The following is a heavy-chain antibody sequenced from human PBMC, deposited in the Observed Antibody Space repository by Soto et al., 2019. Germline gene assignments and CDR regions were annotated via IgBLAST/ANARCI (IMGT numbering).Heavy chain of an antibody. Sequence: SVKVSCKASGGTFSSYAISWVRQAPGQGLEWMGGIIPIFGTANYAQKFQGRVAITADKSTSTAYMELSSLRSEDTAVYYCAGSPSSGWYGDAFDIWGQGTMVTVS. D-gene: IGHD6-19*01. V-gene: IGHV1-69*06. CDR2: IIPIFGTA. CDR3: AGSPSSGWYGDAFDI. CDR1: GGTFSSYA. J-gene: IGHJ3*02.